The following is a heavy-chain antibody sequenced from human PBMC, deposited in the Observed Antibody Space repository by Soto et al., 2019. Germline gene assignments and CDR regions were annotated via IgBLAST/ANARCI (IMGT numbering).Heavy chain of an antibody. J-gene: IGHJ4*02. CDR1: SGFIKSGLYY. D-gene: IGHD3-10*01. V-gene: IGHV4-31*03. CDR2: IYSRGNT. Sequence: QVQLQESGPGLVKPSQTLSLTCTVSSGFIKSGLYYWTWTRQHPEKGLEWIGYIYSRGNTYYTPFLTSRVDIAVDTSKTQFSLRVSSVTAADTAVYYCARARSGSYFVLEYWGQGAQGTVSP. CDR3: ARARSGSYFVLEY.